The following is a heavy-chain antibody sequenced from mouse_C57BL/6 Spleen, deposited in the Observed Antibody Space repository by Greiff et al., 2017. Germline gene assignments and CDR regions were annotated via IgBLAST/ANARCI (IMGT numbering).Heavy chain of an antibody. Sequence: QVQLQQSGPGLVQPSQSLSITCTVSGFSLPSYGVHWVRQSPGKGLEWLGVIWSGGSTDYNAAFISRLSISKDNSKSQVFFKRNSLQADDTAIYXCGREPYGYDAWFAYWGQGTLVTVSA. J-gene: IGHJ3*01. D-gene: IGHD2-2*01. CDR1: GFSLPSYG. V-gene: IGHV2-2*01. CDR2: IWSGGST. CDR3: GREPYGYDAWFAY.